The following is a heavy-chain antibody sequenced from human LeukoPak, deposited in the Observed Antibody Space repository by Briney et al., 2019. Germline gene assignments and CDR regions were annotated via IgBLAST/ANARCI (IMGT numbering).Heavy chain of an antibody. CDR3: AKRSGYTTGWFFDF. D-gene: IGHD6-19*01. CDR1: GFTFSSYS. CDR2: VSGSGDNT. V-gene: IGHV3-23*01. J-gene: IGHJ4*02. Sequence: GGSLRLSCAASGFTFSSYSINWVRQAAGKWLEWVLFVSGSGDNTYYAESVKGRFTISRDNSKNTLFLQMNSLRAEDTAVFYCAKRSGYTTGWFFDFWGQGTLVTVSS.